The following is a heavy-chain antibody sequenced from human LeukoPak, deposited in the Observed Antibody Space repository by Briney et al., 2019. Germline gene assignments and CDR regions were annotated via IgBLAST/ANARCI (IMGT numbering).Heavy chain of an antibody. CDR2: TSYDGSKT. CDR3: GKDRSSSGGNWFDP. D-gene: IGHD6-6*01. CDR1: GFTFSSYG. V-gene: IGHV3-30*18. Sequence: GGSLRLSCVPSGFTFSSYGMHCVRHAPGKGLEWVAVTSYDGSKTYYADSVEGRFTISRDNSKNTLYLQMNSLRGEDTAVYYCGKDRSSSGGNWFDPWGQGTLVTVCS. J-gene: IGHJ5*02.